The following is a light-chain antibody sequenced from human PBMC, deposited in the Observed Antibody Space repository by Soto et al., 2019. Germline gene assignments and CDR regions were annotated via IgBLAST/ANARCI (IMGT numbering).Light chain of an antibody. V-gene: IGKV2D-29*02. CDR1: HSLLHITGETF. Sequence: DVVLPQSPLALSVAPGQQGSISCKSSHSLLHITGETFLFWYLQKPGQSPQLLIYEVSTRVSGVPDRFSGSGSGTDFTLEISRVETDDVGIYYCMQSTQLPPTFGQGTRLEIK. J-gene: IGKJ5*01. CDR3: MQSTQLPPT. CDR2: EVS.